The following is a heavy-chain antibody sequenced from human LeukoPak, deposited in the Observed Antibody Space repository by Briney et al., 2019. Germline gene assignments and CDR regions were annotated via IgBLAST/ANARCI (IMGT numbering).Heavy chain of an antibody. D-gene: IGHD3-22*01. J-gene: IGHJ4*02. Sequence: GGSLRLSCAASGFTFSNYNMNWVRQAPGKGLEWVSSFSSSSSYIYYADSVKGRFTISRDNAKNSLYLQMNSLRAEDTALYYCAKVGDYDSSGYYYFDYWGQGTLVTVSS. CDR1: GFTFSNYN. CDR3: AKVGDYDSSGYYYFDY. V-gene: IGHV3-21*04. CDR2: FSSSSSYI.